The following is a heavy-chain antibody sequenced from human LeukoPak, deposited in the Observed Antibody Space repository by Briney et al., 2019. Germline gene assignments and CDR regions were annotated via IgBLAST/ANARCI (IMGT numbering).Heavy chain of an antibody. Sequence: SVKVSCKASGGTFSSYAISWVRRAPGQGLEWTAGIIPIFGTANYAQKFQGRVTITADKSTSTAYMELSSLRSEDTAVYYCARAGPYYYDSSGFGYFDYWGQGTLVTVSS. V-gene: IGHV1-69*06. CDR1: GGTFSSYA. CDR3: ARAGPYYYDSSGFGYFDY. D-gene: IGHD3-22*01. CDR2: IIPIFGTA. J-gene: IGHJ4*02.